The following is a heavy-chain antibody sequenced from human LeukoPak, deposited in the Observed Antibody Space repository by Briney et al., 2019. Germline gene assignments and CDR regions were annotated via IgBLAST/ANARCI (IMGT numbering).Heavy chain of an antibody. J-gene: IGHJ4*02. V-gene: IGHV1-69*04. Sequence: RASVKVSCKASGGTFSSYAISWVRQAPGQGLEWMGRIIPILGIANYAQKFQGRVTITADKSTSTAYMELSSLRSEDTAVYYCARDDYGGNWDHWGQGTLVTVSS. D-gene: IGHD4-23*01. CDR2: IIPILGIA. CDR1: GGTFSSYA. CDR3: ARDDYGGNWDH.